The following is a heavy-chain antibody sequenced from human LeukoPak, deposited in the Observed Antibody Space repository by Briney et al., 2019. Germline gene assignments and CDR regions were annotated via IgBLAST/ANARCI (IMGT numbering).Heavy chain of an antibody. CDR1: CGSISRYF. V-gene: IGHV4-59*01. J-gene: IGHJ4*02. CDR3: ARGSPNILGYCSGGSCYSDDY. D-gene: IGHD2-15*01. CDR2: IYYIGGT. Sequence: SETLSLTCTVSCGSISRYFLGWLRQPPGKGLEWVGYIYYIGGTDYNPSLKSRVTISVDTSKNQFSLKLSSVTAADTAVYYCARGSPNILGYCSGGSCYSDDYWGQGTLVTVSS.